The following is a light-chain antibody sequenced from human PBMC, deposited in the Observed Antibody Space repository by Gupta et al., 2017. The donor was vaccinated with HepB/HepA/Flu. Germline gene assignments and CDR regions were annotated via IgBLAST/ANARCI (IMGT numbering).Light chain of an antibody. CDR2: DVF. CDR3: FSYAGNDNWV. J-gene: IGLJ1*01. CDR1: SSDIGAYNL. V-gene: IGLV2-8*01. Sequence: PGQSVTISCTGTSSDIGAYNLVSWYQQHPGKAPKLIIYDVFQRPSGVPDRFSGSKSGNTASLTVSGLQAEDEADYYCFSYAGNDNWVFGGGTKVTVL.